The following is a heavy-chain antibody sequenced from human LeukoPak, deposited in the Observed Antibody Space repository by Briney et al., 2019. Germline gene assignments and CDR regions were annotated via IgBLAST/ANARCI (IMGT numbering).Heavy chain of an antibody. CDR1: GFTFRKSG. Sequence: GRSLRLSCAASGFTFRKSGMHWVRQAPGKGLEWVAVISYDESNQYYADSVKGRFIISRDNSKNTLFLQMNSLRVEDTAVYYCAKEGRSLQTYWGQGTLVTVSS. CDR3: AKEGRSLQTY. J-gene: IGHJ4*02. D-gene: IGHD5-24*01. CDR2: ISYDESNQ. V-gene: IGHV3-30*18.